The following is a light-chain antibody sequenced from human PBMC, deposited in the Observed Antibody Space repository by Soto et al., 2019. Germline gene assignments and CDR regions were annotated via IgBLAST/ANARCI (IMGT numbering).Light chain of an antibody. CDR1: QTVRNNY. V-gene: IGKV3-20*01. CDR2: DAA. CDR3: QQFSSYPLT. J-gene: IGKJ4*01. Sequence: IMLTQSPGTLSLAPGATATVPCRVSQTVRNNYLAWYQQKPGQAPRLLIDDAASRATGIPDRFSGGGSGTDFTLTISRLEPEDFAVYYCQQFSSYPLTFGGGTKVDIK.